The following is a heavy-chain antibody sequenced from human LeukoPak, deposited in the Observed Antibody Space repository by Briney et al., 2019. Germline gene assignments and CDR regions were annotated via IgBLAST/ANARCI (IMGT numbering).Heavy chain of an antibody. CDR3: ARGAQKMATQLYGMDV. J-gene: IGHJ6*02. CDR1: GGTFSSYA. V-gene: IGHV1-69*13. CDR2: IIPIFGTA. D-gene: IGHD5-24*01. Sequence: SVKVSCKASGGTFSSYAISWVRQAPGQGVEWMGGIIPIFGTANYAQKFQGRVTITAEEFTSTAYMELSSLRSEDTAVYYCARGAQKMATQLYGMDVWGQGTTVTVSS.